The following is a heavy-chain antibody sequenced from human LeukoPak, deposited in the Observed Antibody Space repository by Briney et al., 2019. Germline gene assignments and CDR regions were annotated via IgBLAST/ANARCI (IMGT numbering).Heavy chain of an antibody. CDR1: GFTFSSYS. CDR2: ISSSSSYI. D-gene: IGHD3-10*01. J-gene: IGHJ4*02. CDR3: VTPGFGELLPPY. Sequence: GGSLRLSCAASGFTFSSYSMNWVRQAPGKGLEWVSSISSSSSYIYYADSVKGRFTISRDNAKNSLYLQMNSLRAEDTAVYYCVTPGFGELLPPYWGQGTLVTVSS. V-gene: IGHV3-21*01.